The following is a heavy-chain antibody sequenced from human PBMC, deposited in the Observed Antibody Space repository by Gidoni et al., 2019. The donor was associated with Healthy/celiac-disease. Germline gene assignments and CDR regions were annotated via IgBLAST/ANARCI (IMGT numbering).Heavy chain of an antibody. CDR3: AKDSRGLRVIDY. J-gene: IGHJ4*02. D-gene: IGHD4-17*01. V-gene: IGHV3-23*01. Sequence: EVQLLESWGGLVQPGGSLRLSCAASGFTFSSYAMSWVRQAPGTGLEWVSAISGSGGSTYYADSVKGRFTISRDNSKNTLYLQMNSLRAEDTAVYYCAKDSRGLRVIDYWGQGTLVTVSS. CDR2: ISGSGGST. CDR1: GFTFSSYA.